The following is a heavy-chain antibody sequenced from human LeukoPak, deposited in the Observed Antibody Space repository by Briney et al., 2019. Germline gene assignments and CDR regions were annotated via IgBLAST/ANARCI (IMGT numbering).Heavy chain of an antibody. Sequence: SETLSLTCTGSGGSISSSDYYWGWIRQPPGKGLEWIASIYYSGTTHYNPSHQSRVTMSVDTSKNQFSLKLSSVTAADTAVYYCARGGTTEGYWFDPWGQGTLVTVSS. J-gene: IGHJ5*02. D-gene: IGHD2-2*01. CDR3: ARGGTTEGYWFDP. CDR1: GGSISSSDYY. V-gene: IGHV4-39*01. CDR2: IYYSGTT.